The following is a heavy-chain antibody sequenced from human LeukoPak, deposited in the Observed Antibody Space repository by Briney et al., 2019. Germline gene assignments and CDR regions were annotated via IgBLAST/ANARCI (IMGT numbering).Heavy chain of an antibody. J-gene: IGHJ6*02. Sequence: ASVKVSCKASGYTFTGYYMHWVRQAPGQGLEWMGWINPNSGGTNYAQKFQGRVTMTRDTSISTAYMELSRLRSDDTAVYYCATRGYSGYDCYGMDVWGQGTTVTVSS. D-gene: IGHD5-12*01. CDR3: ATRGYSGYDCYGMDV. CDR2: INPNSGGT. V-gene: IGHV1-2*02. CDR1: GYTFTGYY.